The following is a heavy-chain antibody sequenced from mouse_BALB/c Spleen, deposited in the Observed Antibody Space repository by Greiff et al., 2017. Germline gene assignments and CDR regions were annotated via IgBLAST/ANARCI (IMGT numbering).Heavy chain of an antibody. V-gene: IGHV14-3*02. J-gene: IGHJ4*01. D-gene: IGHD2-4*01. CDR3: ARSTMITTGAYYAMDY. Sequence: DVKLVESGAELVKPGASVKLSCTASGFNIKDTYMHWVKQRPEQGLEWIGRIDPANGNTKYDPKFQGKATLTADKSSSTAYMQLSSLTSENSAVYFCARSTMITTGAYYAMDYWGQGTSVTVSS. CDR2: IDPANGNT. CDR1: GFNIKDTY.